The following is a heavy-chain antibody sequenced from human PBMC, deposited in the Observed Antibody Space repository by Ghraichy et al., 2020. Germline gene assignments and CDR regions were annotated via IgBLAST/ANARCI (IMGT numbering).Heavy chain of an antibody. CDR2: IHHSGST. CDR3: ARVIGTVEVAGTGKYYFDY. J-gene: IGHJ4*02. Sequence: SETLSLTCTVSGGSVSSSNYYWGWIRQPPGKGLEWIANIHHSGSTYYNPSLKSRVTISIDTSKNQFSLNVTSVTAADTAVYYCARVIGTVEVAGTGKYYFDYWGQGTLCTVSP. CDR1: GGSVSSSNYY. V-gene: IGHV4-39*01. D-gene: IGHD6-19*01.